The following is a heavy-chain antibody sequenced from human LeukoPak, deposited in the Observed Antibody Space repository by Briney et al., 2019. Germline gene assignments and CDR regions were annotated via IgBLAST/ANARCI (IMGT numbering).Heavy chain of an antibody. D-gene: IGHD6-19*01. CDR1: GGSISSSSYH. J-gene: IGHJ4*02. V-gene: IGHV4-39*01. CDR3: ARQVSYSSGWYGLVSFDY. CDR2: MYYSGST. Sequence: PSETLSLTCTVSGGSISSSSYHWGWIRQPPGKGLEWIGNMYYSGSTYYNPSLKSRVTISVDTSKNQFSLKLSSVTAADTAVYYCARQVSYSSGWYGLVSFDYWGQGTLVTVSS.